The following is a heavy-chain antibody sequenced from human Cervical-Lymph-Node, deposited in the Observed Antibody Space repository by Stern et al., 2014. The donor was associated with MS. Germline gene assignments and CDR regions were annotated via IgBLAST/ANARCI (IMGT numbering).Heavy chain of an antibody. Sequence: EVQLVESGGGVIQPGGSLRLSCTASGFTVRRDYMTWVRQAPGKGLEWVSLITNGGSTFYTDSVKGRCTISRDDSKNTVYLHMTSLRAEDTAMYYCARDTSSPERSDWWGQGTLVTVSS. CDR1: GFTVRRDY. V-gene: IGHV3-53*01. CDR3: ARDTSSPERSDW. J-gene: IGHJ4*02. D-gene: IGHD1-1*01. CDR2: ITNGGST.